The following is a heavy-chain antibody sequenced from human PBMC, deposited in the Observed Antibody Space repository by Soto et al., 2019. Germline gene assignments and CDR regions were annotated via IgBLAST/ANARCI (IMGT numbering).Heavy chain of an antibody. Sequence: SETLSLTCTVSGGSISSYYWSWIRQHPGKGLEWIGYIYYSGSTYYNPSLKSRVTISVDTSKNQFSLKLSSVTAADTAVYYCARDRDSSGSYFDYWGQGTLVTVSS. D-gene: IGHD3-22*01. CDR1: GGSISSYY. J-gene: IGHJ4*02. CDR3: ARDRDSSGSYFDY. CDR2: IYYSGST. V-gene: IGHV4-59*06.